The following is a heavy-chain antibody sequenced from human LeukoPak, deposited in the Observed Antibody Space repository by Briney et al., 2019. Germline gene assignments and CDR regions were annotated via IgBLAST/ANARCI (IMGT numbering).Heavy chain of an antibody. J-gene: IGHJ4*02. CDR3: AKDPVGGTLVRGIIMTFDY. V-gene: IGHV3-23*01. CDR2: ISGFGGST. CDR1: GFSFSSYA. D-gene: IGHD3-10*01. Sequence: GGSLRLSCAASGFSFSSYAMSWVRQAPGKGLEWASTISGFGGSTYYADSVKGRFTISRDNSKNTLYLQMNSLRAEDTAVYYCAKDPVGGTLVRGIIMTFDYWGQGTLVTVSS.